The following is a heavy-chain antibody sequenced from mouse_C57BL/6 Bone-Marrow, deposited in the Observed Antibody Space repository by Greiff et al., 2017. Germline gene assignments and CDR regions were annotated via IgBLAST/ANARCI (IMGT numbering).Heavy chain of an antibody. V-gene: IGHV1-81*01. CDR2: IYPRSGNT. D-gene: IGHD3-2*02. CDR3: ATAQATPHFDY. CDR1: GYTFTSYG. J-gene: IGHJ2*01. Sequence: QVQLQQSGAELARPGASVKLSCTASGYTFTSYGISWVKQRTGQGLEWIGEIYPRSGNTYYNEKFKGKATLTADKSSSTAYMELRSLTSEDSAVYFCATAQATPHFDYWGQGTTLTGSS.